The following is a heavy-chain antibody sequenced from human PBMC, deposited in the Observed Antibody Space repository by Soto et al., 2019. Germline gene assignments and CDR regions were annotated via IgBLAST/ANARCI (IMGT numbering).Heavy chain of an antibody. V-gene: IGHV4-59*08. D-gene: IGHD7-27*01. CDR1: GGSISSYY. J-gene: IGHJ4*02. CDR3: ARGPSGDKVHY. CDR2: IYDSGST. Sequence: SETLSLTCTVSGGSISSYYWSWIRQPPGKGLEWIGHIYDSGSTNYNPSLRSRVAISVDTSKNQFSLKLSSVTAADTAVYYCARGPSGDKVHYWGQGALVTVSS.